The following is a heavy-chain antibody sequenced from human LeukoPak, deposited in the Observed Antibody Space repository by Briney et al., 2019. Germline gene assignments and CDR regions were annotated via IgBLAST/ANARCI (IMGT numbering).Heavy chain of an antibody. D-gene: IGHD2-8*02. CDR2: INPNSGGT. Sequence: RASVQVSCQASGYTFTGYYMHWVRQAPGQGLEGMGWINPNSGGTNYAQKFQGRVTMTRDTSISTAYMELRRLRSDDTAVYYCARVLSWSSLDYWGQGTLVTVSS. J-gene: IGHJ4*02. CDR3: ARVLSWSSLDY. V-gene: IGHV1-2*02. CDR1: GYTFTGYY.